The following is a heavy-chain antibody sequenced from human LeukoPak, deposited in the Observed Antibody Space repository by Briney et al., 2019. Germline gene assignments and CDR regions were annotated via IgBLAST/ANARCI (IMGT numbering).Heavy chain of an antibody. V-gene: IGHV3-23*01. D-gene: IGHD2-21*02. J-gene: IGHJ4*02. CDR2: ISGSGGST. CDR3: AKSAEEHIVVVTAIPGLYDFDY. Sequence: QSGGSLRLSCAASGFTFSSYAMSWVRQAPGKGLEWVSAISGSGGSTYYADSVKGRFTISRDNSKNTLYLQMNSLRAEDTAVYYCAKSAEEHIVVVTAIPGLYDFDYWGQGTLVTVSS. CDR1: GFTFSSYA.